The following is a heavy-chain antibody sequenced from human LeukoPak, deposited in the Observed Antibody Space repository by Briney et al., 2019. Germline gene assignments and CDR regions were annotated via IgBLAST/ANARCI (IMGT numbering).Heavy chain of an antibody. J-gene: IGHJ4*02. CDR1: RYTFNEYA. Sequence: ASVKVSCKASRYTFNEYALIWVRQAPEQGLEWMGLINTDTGNPPYAHGFTGRFVFSLETSVSTAYLQISSLVAEDTAVYYCARGRRYCDSTTCYGMYYVDYWGQGTLVTVSS. CDR3: ARGRRYCDSTTCYGMYYVDY. D-gene: IGHD2-2*01. V-gene: IGHV7-4-1*02. CDR2: INTDTGNP.